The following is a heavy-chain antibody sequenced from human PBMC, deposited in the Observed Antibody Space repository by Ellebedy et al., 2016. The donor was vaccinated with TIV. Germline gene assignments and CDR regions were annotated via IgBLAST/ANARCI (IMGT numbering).Heavy chain of an antibody. CDR3: ARVLLGIHYYYGMDV. CDR2: IIPILGIA. CDR1: GYTFSNYF. J-gene: IGHJ6*02. V-gene: IGHV1-18*04. D-gene: IGHD7-27*01. Sequence: AASVKVSCKASGYTFSNYFVHWVRQAPGQGLEWMGRIIPILGIANYAQKLQGRVTMTTDTSTSTAYMELRSLRSDDTAVYYCARVLLGIHYYYGMDVWGQGTTVTVSS.